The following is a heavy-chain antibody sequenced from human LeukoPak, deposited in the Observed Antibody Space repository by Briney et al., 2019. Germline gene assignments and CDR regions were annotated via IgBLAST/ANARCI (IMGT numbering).Heavy chain of an antibody. CDR3: ARGGVATIGIGY. CDR2: IWYDGSNK. D-gene: IGHD5-12*01. V-gene: IGHV3-33*01. Sequence: GGSLRLSCAASGFTFSSYGMHWVRQAPGKGLEWVAVIWYDGSNKYYADSVKGRFTISRDNSKNTLYLQMNSLRAEDTAVYYCARGGVATIGIGYWGQGTLVTVSS. J-gene: IGHJ4*02. CDR1: GFTFSSYG.